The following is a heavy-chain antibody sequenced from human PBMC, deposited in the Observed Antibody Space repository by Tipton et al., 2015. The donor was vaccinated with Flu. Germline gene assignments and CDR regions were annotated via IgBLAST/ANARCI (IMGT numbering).Heavy chain of an antibody. CDR2: IYPSGTT. V-gene: IGHV4-39*01. CDR1: SGSIRSTNYF. Sequence: GLVKPSETLSLTCTVSSGSIRSTNYFCAWIRQPPGKRLELIGSIYPSGTTYYNPSLKSRVVISMDTSKNQFSLKLTSATAADTAIYYCARLSYYDVDLKNFYFDYWGQGALVTVSS. D-gene: IGHD3-10*02. CDR3: ARLSYYDVDLKNFYFDY. J-gene: IGHJ4*02.